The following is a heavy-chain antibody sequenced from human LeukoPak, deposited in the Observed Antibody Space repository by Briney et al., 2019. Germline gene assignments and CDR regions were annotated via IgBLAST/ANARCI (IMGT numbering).Heavy chain of an antibody. CDR2: MNSDGSST. V-gene: IGHV3-74*01. D-gene: IGHD6-13*01. Sequence: PGGSLGLSCAASGFTFRSYWMHWVRQAPGKGLVWVSRMNSDGSSTTYADSAKGRFTISRDNAKNTLYLQMNSLRAEDTAVYYCAREFSSWFSMDYWGQGTLVTVSS. CDR1: GFTFRSYW. J-gene: IGHJ4*02. CDR3: AREFSSWFSMDY.